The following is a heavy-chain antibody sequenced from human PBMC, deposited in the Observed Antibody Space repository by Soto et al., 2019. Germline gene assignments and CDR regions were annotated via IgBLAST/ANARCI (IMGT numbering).Heavy chain of an antibody. CDR3: AKDERVAARSGLDY. J-gene: IGHJ4*02. Sequence: EVQLLESGGGLVQPGGSLRLSCAASGFTFSSYAMSWVRQAPGKGLEWVSAISGSGGSTYSADSVKGRFTISRDNSKNTLYIQMNSLRAEDTAVSYCAKDERVAARSGLDYWGQGSLVTVSS. CDR2: ISGSGGST. D-gene: IGHD6-6*01. CDR1: GFTFSSYA. V-gene: IGHV3-23*01.